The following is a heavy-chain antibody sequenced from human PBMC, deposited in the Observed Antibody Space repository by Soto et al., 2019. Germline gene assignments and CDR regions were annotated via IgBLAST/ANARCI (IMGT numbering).Heavy chain of an antibody. D-gene: IGHD3-22*01. CDR3: ARDYFDSSDYTTNWFDP. Sequence: SETLSLTCSVSGDSISNSRFYWAWIRQPPGEGLEWIGSIYHTGNAYYNPSLKSRVTIFVDTSKNQFSLKLTPVTAADTALYYCARDYFDSSDYTTNWFDPWGQGALVTVSS. CDR1: GDSISNSRFY. V-gene: IGHV4-39*01. J-gene: IGHJ5*02. CDR2: IYHTGNA.